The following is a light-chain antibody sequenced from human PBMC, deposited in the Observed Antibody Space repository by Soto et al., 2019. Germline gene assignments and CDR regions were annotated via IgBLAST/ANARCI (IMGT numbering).Light chain of an antibody. CDR1: SSDVGGYNR. CDR2: EVT. V-gene: IGLV2-14*01. J-gene: IGLJ1*01. CDR3: YSYRSGSAHV. Sequence: QSMLTQPASVSGSPGQSITISCTGTSSDVGGYNRVSWYQQHPDKAPKLIIYEVTNRPSGISNRFSGSKSGDTASLTISGLQAEDEADYYCYSYRSGSAHVFGTGTKLTVL.